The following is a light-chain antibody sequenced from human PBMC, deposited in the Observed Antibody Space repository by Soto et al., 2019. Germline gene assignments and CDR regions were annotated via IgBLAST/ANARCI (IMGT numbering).Light chain of an antibody. Sequence: EVVITQSPATVSVSPGEGGTLSCRASQTISNDLAWYQQKPGQAPRLLIYGASPRATAVPARFSCGGYGTEFTLTISSLQSEDFAFYYCQQNNKWPPVTFGGGTKVEIK. CDR1: QTISND. V-gene: IGKV3-15*01. CDR3: QQNNKWPPVT. J-gene: IGKJ4*01. CDR2: GAS.